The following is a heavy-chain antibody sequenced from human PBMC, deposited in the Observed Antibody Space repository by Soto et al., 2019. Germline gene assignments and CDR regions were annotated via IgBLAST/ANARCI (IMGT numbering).Heavy chain of an antibody. V-gene: IGHV1-2*04. J-gene: IGHJ4*02. CDR2: INTNSGGT. D-gene: IGHD6-6*01. Sequence: ASVKVSCKASGYTFTGYYMHWVRQAPGQGLEWMGWINTNSGGTNYAQKFQGWVTMTRDTSISTAYMELSRLRSDDTAVYYCARSPEYSSSSREYSSSWYFDYWGQGTLVTVSS. CDR3: ARSPEYSSSSREYSSSWYFDY. CDR1: GYTFTGYY.